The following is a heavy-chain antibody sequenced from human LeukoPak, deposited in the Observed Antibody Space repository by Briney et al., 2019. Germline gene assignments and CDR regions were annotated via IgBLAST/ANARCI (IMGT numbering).Heavy chain of an antibody. V-gene: IGHV3-30*02. Sequence: GRSLRLSCAASGFTFSSYGMHWVRQAPGKGLEWVAFIRYDGSNKYYADSVKGRFTISRDNSKNTLYLQMNSLRAEDTAVYYCAKDTPDSSAYYLENWGQGTLVTVSS. CDR1: GFTFSSYG. CDR2: IRYDGSNK. J-gene: IGHJ4*02. D-gene: IGHD3-22*01. CDR3: AKDTPDSSAYYLEN.